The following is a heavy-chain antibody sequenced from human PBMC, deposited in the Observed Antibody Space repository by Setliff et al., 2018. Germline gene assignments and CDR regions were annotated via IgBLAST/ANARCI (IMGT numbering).Heavy chain of an antibody. D-gene: IGHD1-1*01. J-gene: IGHJ3*01. V-gene: IGHV4-38-2*01. Sequence: PSETLSLTCDVSGISITSGHYWGWIRQPPGKGLERIATIYHRGRTYYNPSLDSRVTISLDTSKNQYSLRLRSVTAADTAVYYCASPRRDDLDTPFDAFDLWGQVTKVTVSS. CDR3: ASPRRDDLDTPFDAFDL. CDR1: GISITSGHY. CDR2: IYHRGRT.